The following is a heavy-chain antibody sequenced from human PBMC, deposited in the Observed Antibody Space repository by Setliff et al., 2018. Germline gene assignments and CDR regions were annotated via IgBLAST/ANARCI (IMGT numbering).Heavy chain of an antibody. V-gene: IGHV4-39*07. CDR1: GGSISSSSYY. Sequence: ETLSLPCPVSGGSISSSSYYWGWIRQPPGKGLEWIGSIYYSGSTYYNPSLKSRVTISVDTSKNQFSLKLSSVTAADTAVYYCARRTEYYNFWSGYYDYWGQGTRVTSPQ. CDR3: ARRTEYYNFWSGYYDY. CDR2: IYYSGST. D-gene: IGHD3-3*01. J-gene: IGHJ4*02.